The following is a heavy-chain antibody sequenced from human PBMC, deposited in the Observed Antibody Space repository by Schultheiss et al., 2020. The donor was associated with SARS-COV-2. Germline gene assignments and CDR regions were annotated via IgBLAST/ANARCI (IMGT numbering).Heavy chain of an antibody. CDR2: INPRGGST. J-gene: IGHJ6*02. D-gene: IGHD6-19*01. V-gene: IGHV1-46*01. CDR3: ARDRTPWGIPVAGEGVDFDYYYGMDV. Sequence: ASVKVSCKASGYTFTSYYMHWVRQAPGQGLEWMGIINPRGGSTRFAQKFQGRVTVTRDTSTSTVYMELRSLRSEDTAVYYCARDRTPWGIPVAGEGVDFDYYYGMDVRGQGTTVTVSS. CDR1: GYTFTSYY.